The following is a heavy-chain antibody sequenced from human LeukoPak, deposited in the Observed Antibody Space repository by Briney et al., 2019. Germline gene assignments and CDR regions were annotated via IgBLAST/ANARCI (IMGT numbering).Heavy chain of an antibody. D-gene: IGHD1/OR15-1a*01. V-gene: IGHV1-2*02. Sequence: ASVKVSCKASGDTLTGYYIHWVRQAPGQGLEWMGWINPYTGDTNSAQKFQGRVTMTRDTSISTAYMELNRLRSDDTAVYYCARVMNREGTNYWGQGTLVTVSS. CDR3: ARVMNREGTNY. CDR1: GDTLTGYY. CDR2: INPYTGDT. J-gene: IGHJ4*02.